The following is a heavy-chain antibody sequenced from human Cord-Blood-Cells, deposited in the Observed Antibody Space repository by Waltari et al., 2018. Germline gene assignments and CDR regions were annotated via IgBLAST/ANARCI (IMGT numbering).Heavy chain of an antibody. D-gene: IGHD3-3*01. V-gene: IGHV4-34*01. Sequence: QVQLQQWGAGLLKPAENLSITCAVYGWSFSDYYLSWLRQPPGKGLEWIGEINHSGSTNYNPSLKSRVTISVDTSKNQFSLKLSSVTAADTAVYYCARGSWGFLEWLPHFDYWGQGTLVTVSS. CDR3: ARGSWGFLEWLPHFDY. CDR1: GWSFSDYY. J-gene: IGHJ4*02. CDR2: INHSGST.